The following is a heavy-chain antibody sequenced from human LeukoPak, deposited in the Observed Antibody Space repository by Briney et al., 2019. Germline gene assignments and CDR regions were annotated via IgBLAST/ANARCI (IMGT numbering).Heavy chain of an antibody. J-gene: IGHJ4*02. CDR1: GYIFTEHH. D-gene: IGHD1-26*01. V-gene: IGHV1-18*01. CDR2: ISTYSGNT. Sequence: ASVKVSCKASGYIFTEHHINWVRQAPGQGLEWMGWISTYSGNTNYAQDLQDRFTMTTDTSTSTAYMELRSLRSDDTAVYYCARHSGTYYFDYWGQGTLVTVSS. CDR3: ARHSGTYYFDY.